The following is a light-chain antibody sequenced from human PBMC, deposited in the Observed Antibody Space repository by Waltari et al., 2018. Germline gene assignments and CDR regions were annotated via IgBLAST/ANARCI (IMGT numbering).Light chain of an antibody. Sequence: EIVLTQSPATLSLSPGARATLPCRASQSVSSYLAWYQQKPGQAPRLLIYEASNRATGIPARFSGSGSGTDFTLTISSLEAEDVAVYYCQQGSNWGETFGQGTKVEIK. CDR2: EAS. V-gene: IGKV3-11*01. CDR1: QSVSSY. CDR3: QQGSNWGET. J-gene: IGKJ1*01.